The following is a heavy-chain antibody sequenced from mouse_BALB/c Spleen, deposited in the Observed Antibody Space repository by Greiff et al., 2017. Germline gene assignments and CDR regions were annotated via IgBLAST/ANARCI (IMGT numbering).Heavy chain of an antibody. Sequence: QVQLQQSGPELVKPGASVKISCTASGYAFSSSWMNWVKQRPGQGLEWIGRIYPGDGDTNYNGKFKGKATLTADKSSSTAYMQLSSLTSVDSAVYVCATGTGAMDYWGQGTSVTVSS. D-gene: IGHD2-14*01. CDR2: IYPGDGDT. V-gene: IGHV1-82*01. CDR1: GYAFSSSW. J-gene: IGHJ4*01. CDR3: ATGTGAMDY.